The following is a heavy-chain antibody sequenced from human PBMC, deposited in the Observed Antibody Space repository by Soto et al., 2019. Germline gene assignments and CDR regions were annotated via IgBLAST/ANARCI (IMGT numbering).Heavy chain of an antibody. Sequence: EVQLLESGGGLVQPGGSLRLSCAASGFTFSSYAMSWVRQAPGKGLEWVSAISGSGGSTYYADSVKGRFTISRDSSKNTLYQQMNSRRAEDTAVYYCAKNIRRGIGELLGDFDDWGQGTLVTVSS. J-gene: IGHJ4*02. CDR2: ISGSGGST. CDR1: GFTFSSYA. CDR3: AKNIRRGIGELLGDFDD. D-gene: IGHD3-10*01. V-gene: IGHV3-23*01.